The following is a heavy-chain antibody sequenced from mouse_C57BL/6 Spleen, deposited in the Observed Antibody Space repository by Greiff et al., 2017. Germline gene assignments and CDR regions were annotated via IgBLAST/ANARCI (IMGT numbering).Heavy chain of an antibody. Sequence: QVHVKQPGAELVKPGASVKLSCKASGYTFTSYWMHWVKQRPGRGLEWIGRIDPNSGGTKYNEKFKSKATLTVDKPSSTAYMQLSSLTSEDSAVYYCARLKDYGSPYWYFDVWGTGTTVTVSS. CDR2: IDPNSGGT. V-gene: IGHV1-72*01. CDR1: GYTFTSYW. D-gene: IGHD1-1*01. CDR3: ARLKDYGSPYWYFDV. J-gene: IGHJ1*03.